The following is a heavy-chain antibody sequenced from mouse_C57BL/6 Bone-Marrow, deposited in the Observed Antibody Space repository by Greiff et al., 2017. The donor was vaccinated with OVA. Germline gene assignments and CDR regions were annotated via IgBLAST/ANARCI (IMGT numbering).Heavy chain of an antibody. D-gene: IGHD2-4*01. CDR2: FYPGSGSI. Sequence: QVQLQQSGAELVKPGASVKLSCKASGYTFTEYTIHWVKQRSGQGLEWIGWFYPGSGSIKYNEKFKDKATLTADKSSSTVYMELSRLTSEDSAVYFCARHEEKDYYDYDAPFAYWGQGTLVTVSA. CDR1: GYTFTEYT. V-gene: IGHV1-62-2*01. J-gene: IGHJ3*01. CDR3: ARHEEKDYYDYDAPFAY.